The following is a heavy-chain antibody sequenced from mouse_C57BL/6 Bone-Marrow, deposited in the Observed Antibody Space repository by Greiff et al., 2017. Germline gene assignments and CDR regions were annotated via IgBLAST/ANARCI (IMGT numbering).Heavy chain of an antibody. CDR3: ARSGVVARDY. CDR1: GYTFPSYW. Sequence: QVQLQQPGAELVRPGSSVKLSCKASGYTFPSYWMDWVKQRPGPGLEWIGNIYPSDRDTHYNQKFKDKAPLTVDKSSSTAYMQLSSLTSEDSAVYYCARSGVVARDYWGQGTSVTVSS. J-gene: IGHJ4*01. D-gene: IGHD1-1*01. V-gene: IGHV1-61*01. CDR2: IYPSDRDT.